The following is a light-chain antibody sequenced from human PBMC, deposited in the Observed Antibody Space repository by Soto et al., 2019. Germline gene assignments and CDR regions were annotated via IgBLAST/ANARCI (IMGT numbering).Light chain of an antibody. J-gene: IGLJ1*01. CDR3: QSYDSSNYV. CDR2: EDN. CDR1: SGSIASNY. Sequence: NFMLTPPHSVSESPGKTVTISCTRSSGSIASNYVQWYQQRPGSAPTTVIYEDNQRPSGVPDRFSGSIDSSSNSASLTISGLKTEDEADYYCQSYDSSNYVFGTGTKLTVL. V-gene: IGLV6-57*03.